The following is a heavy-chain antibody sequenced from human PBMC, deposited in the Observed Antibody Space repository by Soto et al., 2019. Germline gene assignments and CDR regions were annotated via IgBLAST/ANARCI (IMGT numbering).Heavy chain of an antibody. V-gene: IGHV3-21*01. CDR2: ISSTTGYI. D-gene: IGHD2-21*02. Sequence: GGSLRVSCEASGFTFSSYSMHWVRQAPGKGLEWVSSISSTTGYIYYADSVRGRFTISRDNAQNSLHLQMNSLRAEDTAVYFCARGLPYCGSDCHTNFVFWAQGT. CDR1: GFTFSSYS. CDR3: ARGLPYCGSDCHTNFVF. J-gene: IGHJ4*02.